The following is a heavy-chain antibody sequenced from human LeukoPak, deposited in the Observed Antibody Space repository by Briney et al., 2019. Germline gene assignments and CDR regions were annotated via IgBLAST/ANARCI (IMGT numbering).Heavy chain of an antibody. CDR1: GGSLSSSSYF. D-gene: IGHD3-10*01. CDR3: ERSGYGSGSYYGY. J-gene: IGHJ4*02. V-gene: IGHV4-39*01. Sequence: SETLSLICTVSGGSLSSSSYFCGWIRQPPGRGLGWIGSIYYSGRTYYNPSLKSRVTISVDTSKNQYSLKLSSVTAADTAVYYCERSGYGSGSYYGYWGQGTLVTVSS. CDR2: IYYSGRT.